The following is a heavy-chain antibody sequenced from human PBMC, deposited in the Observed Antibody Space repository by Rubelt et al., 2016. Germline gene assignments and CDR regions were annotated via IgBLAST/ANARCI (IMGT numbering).Heavy chain of an antibody. Sequence: QLQESGPGLVKPSETLSLTCTVSGASISSYYWSWIRQPPGKGLEWIGYIYYSGSTNYNPSLKGRVTMSVDTSKHQFSLKLSSVTAADTAVYYCARGDYSDGRAAFDIWGQGTMVTVSS. V-gene: IGHV4-59*01. CDR1: GASISSYY. D-gene: IGHD3-10*01. J-gene: IGHJ3*02. CDR2: IYYSGST. CDR3: ARGDYSDGRAAFDI.